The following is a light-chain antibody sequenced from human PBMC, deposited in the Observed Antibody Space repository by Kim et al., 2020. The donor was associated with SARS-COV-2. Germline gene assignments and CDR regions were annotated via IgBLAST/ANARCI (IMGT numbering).Light chain of an antibody. J-gene: IGLJ3*02. CDR3: HVWDTNTAWV. CDR2: TNN. CDR1: NIGSKN. V-gene: IGLV3-9*01. Sequence: SYELTQPLSVSMALGQTARITCGGNNIGSKNVHWYQHKPGQAPVLVIYTNNNRPSGIPDRFSGSNSGNTATLTISRAQAGDEADYYCHVWDTNTAWVFGGGTKLTVL.